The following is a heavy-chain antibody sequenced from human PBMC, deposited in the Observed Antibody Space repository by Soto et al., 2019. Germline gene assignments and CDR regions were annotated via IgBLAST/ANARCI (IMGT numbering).Heavy chain of an antibody. CDR3: AREDQVEMATITRFDY. J-gene: IGHJ4*02. D-gene: IGHD4-4*01. Sequence: PSETLSLTCAVSGYSISSGYYWGWIRQPPGKGLEWIGSIYHSGSTYYNPSLKSRVTISVDTSKNQFSLKLSSVTAADTAVYYCAREDQVEMATITRFDYWGQGTLVTVYS. CDR2: IYHSGST. V-gene: IGHV4-38-2*02. CDR1: GYSISSGYY.